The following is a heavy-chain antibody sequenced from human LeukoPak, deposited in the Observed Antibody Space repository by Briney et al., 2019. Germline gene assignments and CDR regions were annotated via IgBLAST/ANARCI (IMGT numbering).Heavy chain of an antibody. CDR2: ITGSGGRT. D-gene: IGHD3-3*01. V-gene: IGHV3-23*01. Sequence: GESLKISCKGSGYSFTSYWIGWVRQMPGKGLEWVSAITGSGGRTYYSDSVRGRFTISRDDSKNTLYLQMNSLRAEDTAIYYCARDERLLSFLKWGQGTLVTVSS. CDR3: ARDERLLSFLK. J-gene: IGHJ4*02. CDR1: GYSFTSYW.